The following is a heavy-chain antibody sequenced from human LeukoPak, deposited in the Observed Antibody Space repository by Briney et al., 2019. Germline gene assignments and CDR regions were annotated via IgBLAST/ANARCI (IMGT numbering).Heavy chain of an antibody. CDR3: ASTRMRAPMVRGVMAY. J-gene: IGHJ4*02. D-gene: IGHD3-10*01. CDR2: IFYSGSI. V-gene: IGHV4-39*07. CDR1: GGSISTSSYY. Sequence: SQTLSLTCTVSGGSISTSSYYWGWVRQPPGKGLEWIGNIFYSGSIYYSPSLKSRVTISLDTSKNQFSLKLSSVTAADTAVYYCASTRMRAPMVRGVMAYWGQGTLVTVSS.